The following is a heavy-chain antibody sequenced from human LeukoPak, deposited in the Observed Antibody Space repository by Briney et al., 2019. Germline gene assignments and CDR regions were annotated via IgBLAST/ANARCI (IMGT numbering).Heavy chain of an antibody. CDR3: ATGRSSQDLDY. Sequence: EASVKVSCKVSGYTLTELSMHWVRQAPGKGLEWMGLVDPEDGETIYAEKFQGRVTITADTSTDTAYMELSSLRSEDTAVYYCATGRSSQDLDYWGQGTLVTVSS. D-gene: IGHD2-2*01. V-gene: IGHV1-24*01. CDR1: GYTLTELS. CDR2: VDPEDGET. J-gene: IGHJ4*02.